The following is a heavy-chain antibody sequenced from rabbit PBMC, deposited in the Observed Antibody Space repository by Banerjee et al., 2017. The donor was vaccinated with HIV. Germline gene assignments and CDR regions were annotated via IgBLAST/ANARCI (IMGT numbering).Heavy chain of an antibody. CDR1: GFTLSSYW. D-gene: IGHD7-1*01. Sequence: QEQLEESGGDLVKPEGSLTLTCTASGFTLSSYWICWVRQAPGKGLEWIACIYTGDGNTHYASWAKGRFTISKTSSTVDLKMTSLTVADTATYFCARGGGGYAGYGHGDDAFDPWGPGTLVTVS. CDR3: ARGGGGYAGYGHGDDAFDP. V-gene: IGHV1S45*01. J-gene: IGHJ2*01. CDR2: IYTGDGNT.